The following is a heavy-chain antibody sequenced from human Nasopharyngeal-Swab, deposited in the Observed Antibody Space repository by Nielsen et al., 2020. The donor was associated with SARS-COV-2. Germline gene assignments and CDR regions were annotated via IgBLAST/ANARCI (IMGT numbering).Heavy chain of an antibody. CDR2: IKEDGSEK. D-gene: IGHD2-15*01. Sequence: WMRQPPGEGREGVANIKEDGSEKNYVDSVKGRFTISRDNAKNSLYLQMNSLRADDTAVYYCARDTYCSGGSCYGYGMAVWGQGTTVTVSS. J-gene: IGHJ6*02. V-gene: IGHV3-7*01. CDR3: ARDTYCSGGSCYGYGMAV.